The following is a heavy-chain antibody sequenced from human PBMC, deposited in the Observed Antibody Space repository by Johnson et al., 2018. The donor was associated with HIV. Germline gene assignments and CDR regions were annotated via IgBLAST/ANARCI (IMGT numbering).Heavy chain of an antibody. D-gene: IGHD6-19*01. Sequence: EVQVVESGGGLVQPGRSLRLSCAASGFTFDDYAMHWVRQAPGKGLEWVSGLSWNSGIIGYADSVKGRFTISRDNAKKSLYLQMNSLRAEDTALYYCAKDRLAVASPGEAFEIWGQGTMVTVSS. V-gene: IGHV3-9*01. CDR1: GFTFDDYA. CDR3: AKDRLAVASPGEAFEI. CDR2: LSWNSGII. J-gene: IGHJ3*02.